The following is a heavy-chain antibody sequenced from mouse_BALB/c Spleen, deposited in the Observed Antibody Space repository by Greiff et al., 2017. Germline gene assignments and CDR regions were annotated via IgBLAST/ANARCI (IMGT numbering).Heavy chain of an antibody. CDR2: IDPENGNT. Sequence: EVKLVESGAELVRPGALVKLSCKASGFNIKDYYMHWVKQRPEQGLEWIGWIDPENGNTIYDPKFQGKASITADTSSNTAYLQLSSLTSEDTAVYYCARDHAMDYWGQGTSVTVSS. J-gene: IGHJ4*01. CDR1: GFNIKDYY. CDR3: ARDHAMDY. V-gene: IGHV14-1*02.